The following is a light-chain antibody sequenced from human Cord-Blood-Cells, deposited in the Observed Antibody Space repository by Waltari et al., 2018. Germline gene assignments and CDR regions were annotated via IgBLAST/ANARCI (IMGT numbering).Light chain of an antibody. CDR2: AAS. CDR1: QSISSY. CDR3: QQSYSTPFT. J-gene: IGKJ3*01. Sequence: DIQTTQPTSSLSASVGDRVTITCRASQSISSYLNWYQQKPGKAPKLLIYAASSLQSGVPSRFSGSGSGTDFTLTISSLQPEDFATYYCQQSYSTPFTFGPGTKVDIK. V-gene: IGKV1-39*01.